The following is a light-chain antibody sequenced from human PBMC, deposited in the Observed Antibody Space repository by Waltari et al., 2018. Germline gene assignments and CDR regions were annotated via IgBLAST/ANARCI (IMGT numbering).Light chain of an antibody. Sequence: VIWMTQSPSLPSASTADRVTISCRMSQVISSYLAWYQQKPGKAPELLIYAASTLQSGVPSRFSGSGSGTDFTLTISCLQSEDFATYYCQQYYSFPQTFGQGTKLEIK. CDR3: QQYYSFPQT. CDR2: AAS. CDR1: QVISSY. V-gene: IGKV1D-8*01. J-gene: IGKJ2*01.